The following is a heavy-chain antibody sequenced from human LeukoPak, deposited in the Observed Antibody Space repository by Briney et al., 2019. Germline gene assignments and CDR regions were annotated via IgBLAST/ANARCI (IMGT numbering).Heavy chain of an antibody. CDR2: ISGRGEST. J-gene: IGHJ4*02. CDR3: VKEGSLLPPAN. V-gene: IGHV3-23*01. CDR1: GFTFTSYG. D-gene: IGHD2-15*01. Sequence: PGGSLRLSCAASGFTFTSYGMSWVRQAPGKGLEWVSAISGRGESTHYADSVKGRFTICRDTSQNTLYLQMNSLRAEDTAVYYCVKEGSLLPPANWGQGTLVTVSS.